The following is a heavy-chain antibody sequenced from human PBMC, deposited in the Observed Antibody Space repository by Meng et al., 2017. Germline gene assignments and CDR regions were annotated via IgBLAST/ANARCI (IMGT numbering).Heavy chain of an antibody. V-gene: IGHV6-1*01. Sequence: GQLQQSGPGLAKPSHTLSLPCAISGDSVSSNSAAWNWIRQSPSRGLEWLGRTYYRSKWYNEYTVSVKSRITINPDTSKNQFSLQLNSVTPEDTAVYYCARAYCSGGSCEFDYWGQGTLVTVSS. J-gene: IGHJ4*02. CDR2: TYYRSKWYN. CDR3: ARAYCSGGSCEFDY. D-gene: IGHD2-15*01. CDR1: GDSVSSNSAA.